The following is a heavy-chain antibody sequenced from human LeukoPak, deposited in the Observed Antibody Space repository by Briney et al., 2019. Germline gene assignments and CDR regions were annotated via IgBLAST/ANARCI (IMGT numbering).Heavy chain of an antibody. J-gene: IGHJ4*02. D-gene: IGHD6-13*01. CDR3: ARPSSYSSSWLYFDY. V-gene: IGHV1-2*02. CDR1: GYTFTGYY. Sequence: ASVKVSCKASGYTFTGYYMHWVRQAPGQGLEWMGWINPNSGGTNYAQKFQGRVTMTRDTSISTAYMELSRLRSADTAVYYCARPSSYSSSWLYFDYWGQGTLVTVSS. CDR2: INPNSGGT.